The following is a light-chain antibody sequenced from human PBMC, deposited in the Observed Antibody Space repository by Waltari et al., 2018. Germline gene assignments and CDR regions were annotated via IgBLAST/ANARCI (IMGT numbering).Light chain of an antibody. CDR2: KSS. V-gene: IGKV1-5*03. CDR1: QTISNW. Sequence: DIQMPQSPSSLSASVGDRVTISCQASQTISNWLAWYQQKPGKAPKPLIYKSSRLEIGVPSRFSGSGSGTNFTLSINSLQPEDFATYYCQQYDSAPFNFGQGTKVDI. J-gene: IGKJ2*01. CDR3: QQYDSAPFN.